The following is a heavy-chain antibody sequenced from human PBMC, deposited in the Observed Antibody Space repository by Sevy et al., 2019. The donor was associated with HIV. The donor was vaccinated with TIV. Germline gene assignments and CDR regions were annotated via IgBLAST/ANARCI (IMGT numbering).Heavy chain of an antibody. D-gene: IGHD3-22*01. Sequence: ASVKVSCKVSGYTLTELSMHWVRQAPGKGLEWMGRFDPEDGETIYAQKFLGRVTITEDTSTDTAYMELSRLSYEDTGVKYCGSAREYFSDNSGYLDCWGQGTLVTVSS. CDR3: GSAREYFSDNSGYLDC. CDR2: FDPEDGET. CDR1: GYTLTELS. J-gene: IGHJ4*02. V-gene: IGHV1-24*01.